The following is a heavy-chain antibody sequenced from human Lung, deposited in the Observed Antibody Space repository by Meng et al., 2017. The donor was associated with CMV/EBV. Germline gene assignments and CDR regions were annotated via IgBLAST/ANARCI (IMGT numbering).Heavy chain of an antibody. Sequence: GGSLRLSCAASEFNVTSTYMNWVRQAPGKGLEWVSVIYSGGHRYYAGSVKGRFTISRDNSRNTLHLQMNSLRAEDTAMYYCARAGTSSGAFAIWGQGTVVTVSS. CDR3: ARAGTSSGAFAI. CDR2: IYSGGHR. J-gene: IGHJ3*02. D-gene: IGHD6-6*01. CDR1: EFNVTSTY. V-gene: IGHV3-53*01.